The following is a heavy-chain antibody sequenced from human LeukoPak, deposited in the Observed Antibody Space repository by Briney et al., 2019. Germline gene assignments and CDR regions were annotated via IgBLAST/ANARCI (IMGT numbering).Heavy chain of an antibody. CDR1: GGTFSSYA. V-gene: IGHV1-46*01. D-gene: IGHD5-18*01. CDR3: ARETRGYGYLFDY. Sequence: GASVKVSCKASGGTFSSYAISWVRQAPGQGLEWMGIINPSGGSTSYAQKFQGRVTMTRDTSTSTVYMELSSLRSEDTAVYYCARETRGYGYLFDYWGQGTLVTVSS. J-gene: IGHJ4*02. CDR2: INPSGGST.